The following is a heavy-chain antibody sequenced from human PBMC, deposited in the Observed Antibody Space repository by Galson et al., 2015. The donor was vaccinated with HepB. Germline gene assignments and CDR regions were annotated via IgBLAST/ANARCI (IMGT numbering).Heavy chain of an antibody. J-gene: IGHJ4*02. V-gene: IGHV3-30*18. D-gene: IGHD1-20*01. CDR1: GFTFNSYG. Sequence: SLRLSCAASGFTFNSYGMHWFRQAPGKGLEWVAVISYDGSNKYYADSVKGRFTISRDNSKNTLYLQMNSLRAEDTAVYYCAKDWGGITGTTYWGQGTLVTVSS. CDR2: ISYDGSNK. CDR3: AKDWGGITGTTY.